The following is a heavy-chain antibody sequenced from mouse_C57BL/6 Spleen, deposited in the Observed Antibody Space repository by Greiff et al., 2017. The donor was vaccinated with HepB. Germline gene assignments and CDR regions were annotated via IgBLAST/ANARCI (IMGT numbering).Heavy chain of an antibody. D-gene: IGHD1-1*01. Sequence: QVQLQQSGPELVKPGASVKISCKASGYAFSSSWMNWVKQRPGKGLEWIGRIYPGDGDTNYNGKFKGKATLTADKSSSTAYMQLSSLTSEDSAVYFWARRRFITTVVEDYWGQGTTLTVSS. V-gene: IGHV1-82*01. CDR2: IYPGDGDT. CDR3: ARRRFITTVVEDY. CDR1: GYAFSSSW. J-gene: IGHJ2*01.